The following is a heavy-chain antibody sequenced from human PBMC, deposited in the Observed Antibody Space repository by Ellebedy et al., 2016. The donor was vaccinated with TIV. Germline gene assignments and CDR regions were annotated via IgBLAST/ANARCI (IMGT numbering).Heavy chain of an antibody. D-gene: IGHD3-3*01. V-gene: IGHV4-59*01. Sequence: SETLSLTCTVSGGSISSYFWSWIRQPPGKGLEWIGYIYYSGSTNYNPSLKSRVTISVDTSKNQFSLKLRSATAADTAVYYCARQTSFSSGPRLNAFDIWGQGTMVTVSS. CDR3: ARQTSFSSGPRLNAFDI. CDR1: GGSISSYF. J-gene: IGHJ3*02. CDR2: IYYSGST.